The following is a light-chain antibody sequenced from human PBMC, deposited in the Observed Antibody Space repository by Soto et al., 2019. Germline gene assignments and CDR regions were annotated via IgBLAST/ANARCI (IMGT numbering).Light chain of an antibody. Sequence: QSVLTQLPSVSGAPGQRVTISCTGSSSNIGAGYDVHWYQQLPGTAPKLLIYGNSNRPSGVPDRFSGSKSGTSASLAITGLQAEDEADYYCQSYHSSLSGWVFGGGTKVTVL. CDR1: SSNIGAGYD. J-gene: IGLJ3*02. CDR3: QSYHSSLSGWV. V-gene: IGLV1-40*01. CDR2: GNS.